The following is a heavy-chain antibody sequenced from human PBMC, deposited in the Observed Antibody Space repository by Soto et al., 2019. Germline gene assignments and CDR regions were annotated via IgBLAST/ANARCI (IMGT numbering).Heavy chain of an antibody. J-gene: IGHJ3*02. CDR1: GYSFTTYS. CDR2: IYPGDSDT. Sequence: PGDSLQISCQGSGYSFTTYSIGWVRPLPGKGLEWMGIIYPGDSDTRYSPSFQGQVTISADKSISTAYLQWSGLKASDTAMYYCARHGGGNYPPLHDAFDIWGQGTMVPVSS. CDR3: ARHGGGNYPPLHDAFDI. V-gene: IGHV5-51*01. D-gene: IGHD4-4*01.